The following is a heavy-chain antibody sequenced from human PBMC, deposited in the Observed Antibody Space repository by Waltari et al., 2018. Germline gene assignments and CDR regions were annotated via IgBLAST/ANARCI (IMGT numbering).Heavy chain of an antibody. CDR3: ARDDRSIAALQY. J-gene: IGHJ4*02. CDR1: GFDLGTYG. Sequence: QVQLVESGGGVVQPGRSLRLSCAAYGFDLGTYGMPWVRQAPGKGLEWVAIIWFDGTTTYYAESVKGRFTISRDSSRNTVYLQMNSLRAEDTAVYYCARDDRSIAALQYWGQGTLVTVSS. CDR2: IWFDGTTT. D-gene: IGHD6-6*01. V-gene: IGHV3-33*01.